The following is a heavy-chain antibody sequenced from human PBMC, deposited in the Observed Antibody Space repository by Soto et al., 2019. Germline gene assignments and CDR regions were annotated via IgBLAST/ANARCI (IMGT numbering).Heavy chain of an antibody. CDR2: ISSSSSTI. V-gene: IGHV3-48*02. Sequence: EVQLVESGGGLVQPGGSLRLSCAASGFTFSSYSMNWVRQAPGKGLEWVSYISSSSSTIYYADSVKGRFTISRDNAKNSLDLQMNILRDEDTAVYYCARVEGKNSSSWFNYYYYGMDVWGQGTTVTVSS. D-gene: IGHD6-13*01. CDR3: ARVEGKNSSSWFNYYYYGMDV. CDR1: GFTFSSYS. J-gene: IGHJ6*02.